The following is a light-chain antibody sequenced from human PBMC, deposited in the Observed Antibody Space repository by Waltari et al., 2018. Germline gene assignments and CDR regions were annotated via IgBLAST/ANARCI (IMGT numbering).Light chain of an antibody. CDR1: QSVFFRPNSKNY. Sequence: DIVMTQSPDSLAVSLGERATINCKSSQSVFFRPNSKNYLSWFKQKPGQPPKLLISCASTRESGVPDRISGSGSGTDFTLTISSQQAEDVALYDCQHFYNSPFTFGGGTKVEIK. CDR2: CAS. V-gene: IGKV4-1*01. CDR3: QHFYNSPFT. J-gene: IGKJ4*01.